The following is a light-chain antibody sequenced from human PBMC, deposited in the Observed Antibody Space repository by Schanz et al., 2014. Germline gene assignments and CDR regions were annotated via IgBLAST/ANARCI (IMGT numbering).Light chain of an antibody. Sequence: EIVVTQSPATLALSPGERASLSCRASRSISGNLAWYQQKPGQAPRLLIFGVSSRATGIPDSFSGSGSGTDFTLTISRLEPEDFALYYCQQYGSPITFGQGTRLEIK. V-gene: IGKV3-20*01. J-gene: IGKJ5*01. CDR3: QQYGSPIT. CDR1: RSISGN. CDR2: GVS.